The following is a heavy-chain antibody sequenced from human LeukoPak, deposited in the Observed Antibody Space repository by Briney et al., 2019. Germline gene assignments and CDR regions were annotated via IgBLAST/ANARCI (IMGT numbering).Heavy chain of an antibody. J-gene: IGHJ4*02. CDR2: ISSSGSTI. Sequence: GGSLRLSCAASGFTFSDYYMSWLRQAPGKGLEWVSYISSSGSTIYYADSVKGRFTISRDNAKNSLYLQMNSLRAEDTAVYYCARSRGYSYVYFDYWGQGTLVTVSS. V-gene: IGHV3-11*01. CDR3: ARSRGYSYVYFDY. D-gene: IGHD5-18*01. CDR1: GFTFSDYY.